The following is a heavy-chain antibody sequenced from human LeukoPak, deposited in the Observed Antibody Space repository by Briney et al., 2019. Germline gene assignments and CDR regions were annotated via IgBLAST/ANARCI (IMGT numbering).Heavy chain of an antibody. Sequence: GRSLRLSCAASGFTFSSYAMHWVRQAPGKGLEWVANIKQDGSEKSYVESVRGRFTISRDNAKNSLYLQLDSLRAEDTALYYCARDNPPDYWGQGTLVTVSS. V-gene: IGHV3-7*03. CDR1: GFTFSSYA. CDR2: IKQDGSEK. J-gene: IGHJ4*02. CDR3: ARDNPPDY.